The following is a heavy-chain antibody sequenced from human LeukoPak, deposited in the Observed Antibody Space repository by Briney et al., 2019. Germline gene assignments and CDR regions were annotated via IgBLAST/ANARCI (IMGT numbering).Heavy chain of an antibody. V-gene: IGHV4-38-2*02. CDR1: GYSISSGYY. CDR3: ARGLYYDSSGYSEDWFDP. CDR2: IYHSGST. Sequence: TSETLSLTCTVSGYSISSGYYWGWIRQPPGEGLEWIGSIYHSGSTYYNPSLKSRVTISVDTSKNQFSLKLSSVTAADTAVYYCARGLYYDSSGYSEDWFDPWGQGTLVTVSS. J-gene: IGHJ5*02. D-gene: IGHD3-22*01.